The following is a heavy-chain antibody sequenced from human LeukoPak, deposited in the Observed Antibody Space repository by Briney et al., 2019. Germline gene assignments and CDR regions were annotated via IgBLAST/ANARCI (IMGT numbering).Heavy chain of an antibody. D-gene: IGHD3-22*01. Sequence: SETLSLTCTVSGYSISSGYYWSWIRQPAGKGLEWIGRIYTSGSSNYNPSLKSRVTISVDASKNQFSLKLSSVTAADTAVYYCAREYYDGSGSNWYFDLWGRGTLVTVSS. V-gene: IGHV4-61*02. CDR2: IYTSGSS. CDR1: GYSISSGYY. CDR3: AREYYDGSGSNWYFDL. J-gene: IGHJ2*01.